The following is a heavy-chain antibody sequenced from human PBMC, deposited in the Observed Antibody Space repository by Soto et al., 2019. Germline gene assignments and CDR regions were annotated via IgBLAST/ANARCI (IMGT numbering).Heavy chain of an antibody. CDR3: AREKVGQLVQSLDY. CDR2: IWYDGSNK. V-gene: IGHV3-33*01. D-gene: IGHD6-13*01. Sequence: QVQLVESGGGVVQPGRSLRLSCAASGFPFSSYGMHWVRQAPGKGLEWVAVIWYDGSNKYYADSVKGRFTISRDNSKNTLYLQMNSLRAEDTAVYYCAREKVGQLVQSLDYWGQGTLVTVSS. J-gene: IGHJ4*02. CDR1: GFPFSSYG.